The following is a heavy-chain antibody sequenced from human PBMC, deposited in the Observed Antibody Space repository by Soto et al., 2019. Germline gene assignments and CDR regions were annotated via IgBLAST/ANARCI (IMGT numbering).Heavy chain of an antibody. D-gene: IGHD3-10*01. Sequence: SETLSLTCAVYGGSFSGYYWSWIRQPPGKGLEWIGEINHSGSTNYNPSLKSRVTISVDTSKNQFSLKLSSVTAADTAVYYCARGSGYGSGKWGQGTLVTVSS. V-gene: IGHV4-34*01. CDR3: ARGSGYGSGK. CDR2: INHSGST. J-gene: IGHJ4*02. CDR1: GGSFSGYY.